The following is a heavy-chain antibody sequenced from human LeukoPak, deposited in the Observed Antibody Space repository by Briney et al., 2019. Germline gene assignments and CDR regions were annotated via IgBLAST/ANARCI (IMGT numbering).Heavy chain of an antibody. Sequence: GGSLRLSCAASGFTFSSYWMSWVRQAPGKGLEWVANIKQDGSEKYYVDSVRGRFTISRDNAENSLYLQMNSLRAEDTAVYYCARDHSSSWYFDYWGQGTLVTVSS. D-gene: IGHD6-13*01. CDR3: ARDHSSSWYFDY. J-gene: IGHJ4*02. CDR2: IKQDGSEK. CDR1: GFTFSSYW. V-gene: IGHV3-7*01.